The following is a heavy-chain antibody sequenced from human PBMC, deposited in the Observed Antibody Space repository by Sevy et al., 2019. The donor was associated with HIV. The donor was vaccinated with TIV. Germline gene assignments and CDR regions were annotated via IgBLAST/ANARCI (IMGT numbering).Heavy chain of an antibody. CDR2: IYFSGST. V-gene: IGHV4-39*01. J-gene: IGHJ4*02. Sequence: SETLSLTCTVSGGSIARCSYGWGWIRQSPGKGLEWIGSIYFSGSTSYATALRSRVTISVDTSKNQVSLKMRSVTATDTAFYYCARHGGLVDRGFDFWGQGALVTVSS. CDR3: ARHGGLVDRGFDF. CDR1: GGSIARCSYG. D-gene: IGHD3-10*01.